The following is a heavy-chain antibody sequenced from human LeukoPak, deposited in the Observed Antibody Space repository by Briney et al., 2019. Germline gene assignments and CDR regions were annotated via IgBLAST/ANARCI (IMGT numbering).Heavy chain of an antibody. CDR2: IYYSGST. D-gene: IGHD3-10*01. Sequence: TSETLSLTCTVSGGSISSYYWSWIRQPPGKGLEWIGYIYYSGSTNYNPSLKSRVTISVDTSKNQFSLKLSSVTAADTAVYYCAREGTNPGEWFDPWGQGTLVTVSS. CDR3: AREGTNPGEWFDP. V-gene: IGHV4-59*01. J-gene: IGHJ5*02. CDR1: GGSISSYY.